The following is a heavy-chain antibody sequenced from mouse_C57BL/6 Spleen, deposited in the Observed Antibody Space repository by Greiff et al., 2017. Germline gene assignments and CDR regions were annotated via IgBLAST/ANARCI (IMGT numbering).Heavy chain of an antibody. CDR2: INPSGGYT. D-gene: IGHD1-1*01. J-gene: IGHJ2*01. V-gene: IGHV1-7*01. CDR3: ARGVDGDCFDY. Sequence: QVQLKQSGAELVKPAASVKLSCKASGYTFTSYWMHWVQQRPGQGLEWIGNINPSGGYTNYNHKVKDQATLTADKSSSTAYMQLSSLTSEDSTVYYCARGVDGDCFDYWGQGTTLTVSS. CDR1: GYTFTSYW.